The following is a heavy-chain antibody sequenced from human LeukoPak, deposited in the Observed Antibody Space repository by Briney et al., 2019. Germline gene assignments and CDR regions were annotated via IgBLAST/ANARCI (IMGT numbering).Heavy chain of an antibody. CDR1: GGSFSGYY. J-gene: IGHJ4*02. V-gene: IGHV4-34*01. CDR2: INHSGST. CDR3: ASSRIAAPRLDY. Sequence: SETLSLTCAVYGGSFSGYYWSWIRQPPGKGLEWIGEINHSGSTNYNPSLKSRVTISVDTSKNQFSLKLSSVTAADTAVYHCASSRIAAPRLDYWGQGTLVTVSS. D-gene: IGHD6-6*01.